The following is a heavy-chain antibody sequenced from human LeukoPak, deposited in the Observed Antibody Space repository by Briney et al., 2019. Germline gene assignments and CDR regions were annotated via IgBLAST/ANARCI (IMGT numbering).Heavy chain of an antibody. CDR2: ISSGGTSV. D-gene: IGHD6-19*01. CDR3: ARVVAGINWLDP. Sequence: PGGSLRLSCAASGITFSTYSMNWVRQAPGKGLEWVSYISSGGTSVYYADSVRGRFTISRDNAKNSLYLQLNSLRDEDTAVYYCARVVAGINWLDPWGQGTLVTVSS. CDR1: GITFSTYS. V-gene: IGHV3-48*02. J-gene: IGHJ5*02.